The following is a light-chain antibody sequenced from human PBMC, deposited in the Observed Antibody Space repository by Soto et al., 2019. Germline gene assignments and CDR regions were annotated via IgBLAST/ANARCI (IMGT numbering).Light chain of an antibody. Sequence: QSVLTQPASVSGSPGQSITISCTGTSSDVGSYNLVSWYQQHPGKAPKLIIYEVSKRPSGVSNRFSGSRSGNTASLTISGLQAEDEADYCCCSYAGGRTVVFGGGTKVTVL. J-gene: IGLJ2*01. V-gene: IGLV2-23*02. CDR3: CSYAGGRTVV. CDR1: SSDVGSYNL. CDR2: EVS.